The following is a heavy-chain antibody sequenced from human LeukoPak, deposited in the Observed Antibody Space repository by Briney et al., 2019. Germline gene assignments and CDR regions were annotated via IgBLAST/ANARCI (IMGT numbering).Heavy chain of an antibody. Sequence: PSETLSLTCTVSGGSISSYYWSWIRQPPGKGLEWIGYIYYSGSTNYNPSLKSRVTISVDTSKNQFSLKLSSVTAADTAVYYCARDPHYYDSSGYSHKYWYFDLWGRGTLVTVSS. CDR3: ARDPHYYDSSGYSHKYWYFDL. CDR1: GGSISSYY. D-gene: IGHD3-22*01. J-gene: IGHJ2*01. V-gene: IGHV4-59*01. CDR2: IYYSGST.